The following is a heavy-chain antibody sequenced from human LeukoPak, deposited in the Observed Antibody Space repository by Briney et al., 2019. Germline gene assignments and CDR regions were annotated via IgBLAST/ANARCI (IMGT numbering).Heavy chain of an antibody. CDR3: AREYYTGSGFDS. V-gene: IGHV4-39*07. CDR1: GASISSGNYY. Sequence: PSETLSLTCNVSGASISSGNYYWGWIRQSPEKDLEWIGSIYHTGSTYYNPSLTSRLSISIDTSKNQFSLKLRIVTAADTAVYYCAREYYTGSGFDSWGQGTLVTVSS. D-gene: IGHD2-8*02. J-gene: IGHJ5*01. CDR2: IYHTGST.